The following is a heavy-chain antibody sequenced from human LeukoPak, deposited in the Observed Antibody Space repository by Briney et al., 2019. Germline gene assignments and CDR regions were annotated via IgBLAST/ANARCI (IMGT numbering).Heavy chain of an antibody. Sequence: ASVKVSCKASGYTFTSYGISWVQQAPGQGLEWMGWISAYNGNTNYAQKLQGRVTMTTDTSTSTAYMELRSLRSDDTAVYYCARDARIVGATTAIDYWGQGTLVTVSS. CDR1: GYTFTSYG. J-gene: IGHJ4*02. V-gene: IGHV1-18*01. CDR3: ARDARIVGATTAIDY. CDR2: ISAYNGNT. D-gene: IGHD1-26*01.